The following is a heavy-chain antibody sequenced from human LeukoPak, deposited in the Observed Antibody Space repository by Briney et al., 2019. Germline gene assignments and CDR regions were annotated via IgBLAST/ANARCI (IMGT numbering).Heavy chain of an antibody. D-gene: IGHD3-10*01. CDR1: GFTVSSNY. V-gene: IGHV3-66*01. Sequence: GGSLRLSCAASGFTVSSNYMSWVRQAPGKGLEWVSVIYSGGSTYYADSVKGRFTISRDNSKNTLYLQMNSLRAEDTAVYYCARVPWFGGIYYFDYWGQGTLVTVSS. J-gene: IGHJ4*02. CDR2: IYSGGST. CDR3: ARVPWFGGIYYFDY.